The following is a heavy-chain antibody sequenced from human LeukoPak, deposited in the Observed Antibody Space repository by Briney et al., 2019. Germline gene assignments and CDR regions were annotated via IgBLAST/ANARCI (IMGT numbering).Heavy chain of an antibody. CDR1: GVPFSASW. Sequence: GGSLRLSCAASGVPFSASWMHWVRQAPGKGLAWVSHISSDGSVIVYADSVKGRFTISRDNSKNTLYLQMNSLRAEDTAVYYCAKDRPSRNTMMVVVMSRLGKYYFDYWGQGTLVTVSS. D-gene: IGHD3-22*01. J-gene: IGHJ4*02. CDR3: AKDRPSRNTMMVVVMSRLGKYYFDY. CDR2: ISSDGSVI. V-gene: IGHV3-74*01.